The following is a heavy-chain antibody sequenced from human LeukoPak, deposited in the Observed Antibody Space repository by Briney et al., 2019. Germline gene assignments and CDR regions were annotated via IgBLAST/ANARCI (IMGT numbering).Heavy chain of an antibody. CDR2: IKQDGSEK. D-gene: IGHD3-10*01. CDR1: GFTFSSYW. CDR3: ARGANQTPLFPGAHNWFDP. Sequence: PGGSLRLSCAASGFTFSSYWMSWVRQAPGKGLEWVANIKQDGSEKYYVDSVKGRFTISRDNAKNSLYLQMNSLRAEDTAVYYCARGANQTPLFPGAHNWFDPWGQGTLVTVSS. J-gene: IGHJ5*02. V-gene: IGHV3-7*01.